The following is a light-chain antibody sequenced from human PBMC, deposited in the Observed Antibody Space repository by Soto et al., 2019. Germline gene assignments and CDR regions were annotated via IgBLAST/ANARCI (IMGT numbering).Light chain of an antibody. CDR3: QHRSIWPVS. J-gene: IGKJ5*01. CDR1: QSVNSY. Sequence: IVLTQSPGTLSLSPGERATLSCGASQSVNSYLAWYQQKPGLAPRLLIYDASSRATGIPDRFSGSGSGTDFTLTISSLEPEDFAVYYCQHRSIWPVSFGQGTRLEIK. V-gene: IGKV3-11*01. CDR2: DAS.